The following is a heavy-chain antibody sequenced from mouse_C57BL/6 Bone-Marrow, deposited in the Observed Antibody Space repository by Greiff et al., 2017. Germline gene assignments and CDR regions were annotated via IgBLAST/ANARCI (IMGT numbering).Heavy chain of an antibody. CDR2: ISSGGSYT. Sequence: DVHLVESGGDLVKPGGSLKLSCAASGFTFSSYGMSWVRQTPDKRLEWVATISSGGSYTYYPESVKGRFTLSRDNAKNTLYLQMSSLKSEDTAMYDGARHELGREYFDYWGQGTTLTVSS. D-gene: IGHD4-1*01. CDR1: GFTFSSYG. V-gene: IGHV5-6*01. CDR3: ARHELGREYFDY. J-gene: IGHJ2*01.